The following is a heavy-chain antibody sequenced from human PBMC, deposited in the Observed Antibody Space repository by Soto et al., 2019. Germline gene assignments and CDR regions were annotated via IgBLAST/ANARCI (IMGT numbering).Heavy chain of an antibody. Sequence: QVQLQQWGAGLLKPSETLSLTCAVYGGSFSGYYWSWIRQPPGKGLEWIGEINHSGSTNYNPSLKCRVTISVDTAKNQFPLKLSSVNAADTAGYYCAGEGGIKWLPGRSAFDIWGQGTMVTVSS. CDR3: AGEGGIKWLPGRSAFDI. V-gene: IGHV4-34*01. D-gene: IGHD5-12*01. CDR1: GGSFSGYY. J-gene: IGHJ3*02. CDR2: INHSGST.